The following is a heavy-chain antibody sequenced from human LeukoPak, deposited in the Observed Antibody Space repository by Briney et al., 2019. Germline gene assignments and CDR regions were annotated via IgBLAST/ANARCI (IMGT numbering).Heavy chain of an antibody. V-gene: IGHV3-11*01. Sequence: GGSLRLSCAASGFTFSSYWMSWIRQAPGKGLEWLSYINIGGTNTHYADSVKGRFTISRDNAKKSLYLEMNNLRAEDTAVYYCAKESRTHYYDSSGLDYWGQGTLVTVSS. CDR2: INIGGTNT. D-gene: IGHD3-22*01. CDR1: GFTFSSYW. J-gene: IGHJ4*02. CDR3: AKESRTHYYDSSGLDY.